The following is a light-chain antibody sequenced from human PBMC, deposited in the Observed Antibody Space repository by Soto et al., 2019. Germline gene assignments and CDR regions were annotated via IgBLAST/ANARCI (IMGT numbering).Light chain of an antibody. V-gene: IGKV1-27*01. CDR2: AAS. Sequence: DIQMTQSPSCLSASVGDRVTITCRASQGIGNYLAWYQQKAGKAPKLLMYAASTLQSGVPSHFSGSGSGTDFALTIASLQPEDVATYYCQQYGSSSITFGQGTRLEIK. CDR1: QGIGNY. J-gene: IGKJ5*01. CDR3: QQYGSSSIT.